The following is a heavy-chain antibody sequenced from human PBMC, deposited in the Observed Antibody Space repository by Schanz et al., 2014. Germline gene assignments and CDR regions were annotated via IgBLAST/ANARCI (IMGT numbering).Heavy chain of an antibody. Sequence: QVRLVQSGAEVKKPDSSVKVSCEASGGTFNNYAFSWVRQAPGQGLEWMRAIIPIFDTRNYAQKFQGRFTITADEYTSTAYIELRSLIPDDTAVYFCAKSSLTNWAFDDWGQGTLVTVSS. CDR3: AKSSLTNWAFDD. D-gene: IGHD7-27*01. CDR1: GGTFNNYA. CDR2: IIPIFDTR. J-gene: IGHJ4*02. V-gene: IGHV1-69*01.